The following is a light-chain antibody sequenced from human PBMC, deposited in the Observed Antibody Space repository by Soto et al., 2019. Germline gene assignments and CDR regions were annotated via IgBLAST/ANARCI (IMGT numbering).Light chain of an antibody. CDR3: ASWDDRLTGVV. J-gene: IGLJ2*01. CDR1: SSNIGSNY. CDR2: RTD. V-gene: IGLV1-47*01. Sequence: QSVLTQPHSASGTPGQWVTFSCSGSSSNIGSNYGFWYQQCPGTAPKLLIYRTDQRPSGGPGRFSGSKSLTSASLAISGLRSEDEADYYCASWDDRLTGVVFGGGTKVTGL.